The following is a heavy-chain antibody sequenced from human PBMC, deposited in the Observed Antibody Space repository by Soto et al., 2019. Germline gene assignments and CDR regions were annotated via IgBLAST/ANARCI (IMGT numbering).Heavy chain of an antibody. D-gene: IGHD3-22*01. CDR3: AREGASGSHIGY. V-gene: IGHV1-69*01. Sequence: QVQLVQSGAEVKKPGSSVKVSCKASGGTFSSYAISGVRQAPGQGLEWMGGIIPIFGTANYAQKFQGRVTITADESTSTAYMELSSLSSEDTAVYYCAREGASGSHIGYWGQGTLVTVSS. J-gene: IGHJ4*02. CDR2: IIPIFGTA. CDR1: GGTFSSYA.